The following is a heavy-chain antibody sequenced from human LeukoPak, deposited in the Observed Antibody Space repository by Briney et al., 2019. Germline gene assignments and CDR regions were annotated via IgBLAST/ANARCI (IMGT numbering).Heavy chain of an antibody. CDR1: GDSVTSGGYF. J-gene: IGHJ3*02. Sequence: KPSETLSLTCTVSGDSVTSGGYFWTWIRHHPGKGLEWIGYISNSGTTSYNPSLKSRVSISVDTSNNQFSLRLSSVTAADTAVYYCARDVVVTSSSDAFDIWGQGTMVAVSS. CDR3: ARDVVVTSSSDAFDI. D-gene: IGHD2-21*02. V-gene: IGHV4-31*03. CDR2: ISNSGTT.